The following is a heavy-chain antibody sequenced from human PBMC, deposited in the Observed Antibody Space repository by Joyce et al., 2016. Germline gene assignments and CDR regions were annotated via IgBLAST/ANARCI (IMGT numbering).Heavy chain of an antibody. D-gene: IGHD3-3*01. V-gene: IGHV3-21*01. CDR1: GFTFKSYT. CDR3: ARNYDFWSGSPFDP. Sequence: EMQLVESGGGLVKPGGSLRLSCTGSGFTFKSYTMNWVRQAPGKGLEGRSSISSNRGYISYVDSVRGRLTISRDNAKNSLYLQMNTRRVEDTAVYYCARNYDFWSGSPFDPWGQGTKVTVSS. J-gene: IGHJ5*02. CDR2: ISSNRGYI.